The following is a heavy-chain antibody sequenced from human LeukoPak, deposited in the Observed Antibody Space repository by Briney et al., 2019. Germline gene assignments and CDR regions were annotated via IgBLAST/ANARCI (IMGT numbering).Heavy chain of an antibody. D-gene: IGHD5-24*01. Sequence: SETLSLTCTVSGGSISSSSYYWGWIRQPPGKGLEWIGSIYYSGSAYYNPSLKSRVTISVDRSKNQFSLKLSSVTAADTAVYYCARGGDGYNSFDYWGQGTLVTASS. CDR1: GGSISSSSYY. CDR2: IYYSGSA. CDR3: ARGGDGYNSFDY. V-gene: IGHV4-39*07. J-gene: IGHJ4*02.